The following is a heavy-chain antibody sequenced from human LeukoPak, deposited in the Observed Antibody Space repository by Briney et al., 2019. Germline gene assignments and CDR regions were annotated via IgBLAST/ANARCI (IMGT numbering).Heavy chain of an antibody. V-gene: IGHV3-23*01. J-gene: IGHJ4*02. Sequence: GGSQRLSCAASGFTFSSYAMSWVRQAPGKGLEWVSAISGSDGTTYYADSVKGRFTISRDNSKYTLSLQMNSLRAEDTAVYYCAKDGVKRAYDYWGQGTLVTVSS. CDR2: ISGSDGTT. CDR1: GFTFSSYA. CDR3: AKDGVKRAYDY.